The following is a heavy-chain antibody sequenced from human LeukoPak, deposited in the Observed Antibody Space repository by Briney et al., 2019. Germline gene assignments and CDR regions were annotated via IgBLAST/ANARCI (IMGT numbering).Heavy chain of an antibody. J-gene: IGHJ6*03. D-gene: IGHD3-3*01. CDR2: ISYSGST. Sequence: PSETLSLTCTVSGGSISSGDYYWSWIRQPPGKGLEWIGYISYSGSTYYNPSLRSRITISVDTSKNQFSLRLTSVTAADTAVSYCARDLSGPNYYYYYMDVWGKGTTVTVSS. V-gene: IGHV4-30-4*08. CDR3: ARDLSGPNYYYYYMDV. CDR1: GGSISSGDYY.